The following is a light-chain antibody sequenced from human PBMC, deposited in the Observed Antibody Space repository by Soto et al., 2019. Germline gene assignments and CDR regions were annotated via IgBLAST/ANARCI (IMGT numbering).Light chain of an antibody. CDR3: QQYNGAPLT. Sequence: IVLTQSPGTLSLSPGERATRTCRGSQSVSSDHFAWYQQKPGQAPRLLIHGASTRAPGFPARFSGSGSGTDFTLTISSLQSEELAVYYCQQYNGAPLTVGGGTQVEIK. CDR1: QSVSSD. V-gene: IGKV3-15*01. J-gene: IGKJ4*01. CDR2: GAS.